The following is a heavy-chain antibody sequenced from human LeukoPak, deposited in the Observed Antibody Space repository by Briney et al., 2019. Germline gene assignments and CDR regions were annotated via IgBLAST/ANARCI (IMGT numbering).Heavy chain of an antibody. CDR3: ASTYCSGGSCYWALDY. Sequence: SETLSLTCTVSGGSISSYYWSWIRQPPGKGLEWIGYIYYSGSTNYNPSLKSRVTISVDTSKNQFSLKLSSVTAADTAVYYCASTYCSGGSCYWALDYWGQGTLVTVSS. J-gene: IGHJ4*02. CDR2: IYYSGST. D-gene: IGHD2-15*01. V-gene: IGHV4-59*08. CDR1: GGSISSYY.